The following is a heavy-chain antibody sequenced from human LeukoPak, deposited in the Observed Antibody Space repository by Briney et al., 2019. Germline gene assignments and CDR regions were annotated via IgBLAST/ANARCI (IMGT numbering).Heavy chain of an antibody. V-gene: IGHV3-30*02. CDR3: ASSTTTMDFDY. Sequence: PGGSLRLSCAASGFSFSSYWMHWVRQAPGKGLEWMAFIRYDGNNKYYADSVKGRFTISRDNSKDTLYLQMNSLRTEDTAVYYCASSTTTMDFDYWGQGTLVTVSS. CDR2: IRYDGNNK. CDR1: GFSFSSYW. D-gene: IGHD5-18*01. J-gene: IGHJ4*02.